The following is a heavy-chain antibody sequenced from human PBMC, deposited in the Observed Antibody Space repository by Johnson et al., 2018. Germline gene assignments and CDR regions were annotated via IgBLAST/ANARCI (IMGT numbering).Heavy chain of an antibody. CDR3: ARLGASTMIPVAGYGMDV. CDR2: IYPGDPDT. CDR1: GYSFTSYW. J-gene: IGHJ6*02. Sequence: VQLVQSGAEVKKPGESLKISCKGSGYSFTSYWIGWVRQMPGKGLEWMGIIYPGDPDTRYSPSFQGQVTISADKSISTADLQWSRLKAPDTAMDYWARLGASTMIPVAGYGMDVWGQGTTVTVSS. V-gene: IGHV5-51*01. D-gene: IGHD3-22*01.